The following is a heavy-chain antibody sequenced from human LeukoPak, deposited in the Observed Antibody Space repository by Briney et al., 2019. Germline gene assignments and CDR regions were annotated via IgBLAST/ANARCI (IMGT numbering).Heavy chain of an antibody. CDR3: AGGYSSSWFPDAFDI. J-gene: IGHJ3*02. CDR2: INPNSGGT. D-gene: IGHD6-13*01. Sequence: ASVKVSCKASGYTFTGYYIQWVRQAPRQGLEWMGWINPNSGGTNYAQKFQGRVTMTRDTSISTAYMELSSLTSDDTAVYYCAGGYSSSWFPDAFDIWGQGTMVTVSS. V-gene: IGHV1-2*02. CDR1: GYTFTGYY.